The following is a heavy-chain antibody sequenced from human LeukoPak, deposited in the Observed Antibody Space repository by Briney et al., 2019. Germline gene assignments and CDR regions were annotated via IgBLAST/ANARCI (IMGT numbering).Heavy chain of an antibody. V-gene: IGHV3-11*04. CDR3: ASDDFWSGYYRGLADY. CDR1: GFTFSDYY. J-gene: IGHJ4*02. D-gene: IGHD3-3*01. Sequence: GGSLRLSCAASGFTFSDYYMSWIRQAPGKGLEWVSYISSSGSTIYYADSVKGRFTISRDNAKNSLYLQMNSLRAEDTAVYYCASDDFWSGYYRGLADYWGQGTLVTVSS. CDR2: ISSSGSTI.